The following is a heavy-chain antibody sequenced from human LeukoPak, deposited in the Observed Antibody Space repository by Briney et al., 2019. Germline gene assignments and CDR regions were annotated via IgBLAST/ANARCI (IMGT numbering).Heavy chain of an antibody. CDR3: ASSSLDY. CDR1: GFTLSSYG. J-gene: IGHJ4*02. V-gene: IGHV3-30*03. D-gene: IGHD6-6*01. CDR2: ISYDGSNK. Sequence: PGGSLRLSCAASGFTLSSYGMHWVRQAPGKGLEWVAVISYDGSNKYYADSVKGRFTISRDNSKNTLYLQMNSLRAEDTAVYYCASSSLDYWGQGTLVTVSS.